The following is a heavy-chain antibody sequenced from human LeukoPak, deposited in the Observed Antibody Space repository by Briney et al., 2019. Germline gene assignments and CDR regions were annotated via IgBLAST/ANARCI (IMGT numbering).Heavy chain of an antibody. CDR2: ISASGGNT. Sequence: GGSLRLSCAASGLTFSSYAMSWVRQAPGKGLEWVSAISASGGNTYYADSVKGRFTISRDNSKNTLYLQMNSLRAEDMAVYYCAKTGYSSSWFDYWGQGTLVTVSS. J-gene: IGHJ4*02. CDR3: AKTGYSSSWFDY. CDR1: GLTFSSYA. V-gene: IGHV3-23*01. D-gene: IGHD6-13*01.